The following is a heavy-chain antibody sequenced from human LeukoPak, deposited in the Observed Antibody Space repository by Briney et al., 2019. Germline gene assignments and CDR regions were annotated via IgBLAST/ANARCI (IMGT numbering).Heavy chain of an antibody. Sequence: ASVKVSCKASGYTFSNFGISWVRQAPGQGLEWMGWISGNNDHPHYGQKFQGRLTVTTDSSTSTAYMELRNLRSDDTAVCYCARDGTSTDDYWGQGTLVTVSS. D-gene: IGHD2-2*01. J-gene: IGHJ4*02. CDR3: ARDGTSTDDY. V-gene: IGHV1-18*04. CDR2: ISGNNDHP. CDR1: GYTFSNFG.